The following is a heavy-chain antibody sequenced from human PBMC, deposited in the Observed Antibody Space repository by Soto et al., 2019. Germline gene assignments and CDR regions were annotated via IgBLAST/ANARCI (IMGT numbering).Heavy chain of an antibody. CDR1: GFNFGSHG. D-gene: IGHD2-21*02. CDR3: ARWGDWKRMDV. J-gene: IGHJ6*02. Sequence: PGGSLRLSCAASGFNFGSHGMHRVRQAPGKGLEWVAVIWYDGSNQIYADSVKGRFTISRDNSKSTLYLQMNSLRVDDTAVYYCARWGDWKRMDVWGQGTTVTVSS. V-gene: IGHV3-33*01. CDR2: IWYDGSNQ.